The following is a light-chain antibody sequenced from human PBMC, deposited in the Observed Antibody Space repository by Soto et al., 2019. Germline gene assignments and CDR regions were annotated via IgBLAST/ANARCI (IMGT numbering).Light chain of an antibody. CDR3: QQSYSTSIT. CDR2: AAS. CDR1: QSIRTY. Sequence: DLQMTQSPSSLSASVGDRVTITCRASQSIRTYLNWYQQKPGKAPKVLIYAASSLQSGVPSRFSGSGSGTDFTLTISSLQPEDFATYYCQQSYSTSITFGQGTRLEIK. V-gene: IGKV1-39*01. J-gene: IGKJ5*01.